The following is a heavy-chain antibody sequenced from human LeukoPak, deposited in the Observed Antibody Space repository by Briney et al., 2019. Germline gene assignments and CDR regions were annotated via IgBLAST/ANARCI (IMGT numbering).Heavy chain of an antibody. CDR2: IYYSGST. CDR3: ARHYRDSSGYISFDY. J-gene: IGHJ4*02. V-gene: IGHV4-59*08. D-gene: IGHD3-22*01. CDR1: GGSISSYY. Sequence: SETLSLTCTVSGGSISSYYWSWIRRPPGKGLEWIGYIYYSGSTKYNPSLKSRVTISLDTSKNQFSLRLSSVTAADTAVYYCARHYRDSSGYISFDYWGQGTLVTVSS.